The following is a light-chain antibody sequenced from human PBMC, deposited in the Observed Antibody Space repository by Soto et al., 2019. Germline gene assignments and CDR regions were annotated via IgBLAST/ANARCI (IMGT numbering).Light chain of an antibody. CDR1: QSVSISY. CDR3: QQYGSSPLYT. J-gene: IGKJ2*01. V-gene: IGKV3-20*01. CDR2: GAS. Sequence: EIVLTQSPGTLSLSPGERATLSCRASQSVSISYLAWYQQKPGQAPRLLIYGASSRATGIPDRFSGSGSGTDFTLTISRLEPEDFAVYYCQQYGSSPLYTFGQRTKLEIK.